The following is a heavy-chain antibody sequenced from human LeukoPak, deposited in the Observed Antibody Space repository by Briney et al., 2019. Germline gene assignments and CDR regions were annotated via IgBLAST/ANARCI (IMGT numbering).Heavy chain of an antibody. J-gene: IGHJ4*02. CDR2: IDRSSYNI. V-gene: IGHV3-21*01. CDR3: ARDLAYYYDRNYD. Sequence: GGSLRLSCVASGFTFSIYSMNWVRQAPGKGLEWVSSIDRSSYNIYYADSVKGRFTISRDNAQSSVFLQMNSLRAEDTAVYYCARDLAYYYDRNYDWGQGTLVTVSS. CDR1: GFTFSIYS. D-gene: IGHD3-22*01.